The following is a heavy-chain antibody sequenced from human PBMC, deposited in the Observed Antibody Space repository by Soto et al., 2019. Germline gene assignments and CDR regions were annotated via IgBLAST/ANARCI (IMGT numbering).Heavy chain of an antibody. CDR3: ASNLFAARPNFDY. CDR1: GFTFNNYW. Sequence: GGSLRLSCAASGFTFNNYWMHWVRQAPGTGLVWVSRINGDGSTTVYAGSVRGRFTISRDNAKNTLFLQMNSLRAEDTAVYYCASNLFAARPNFDYWGQGALVTVSS. J-gene: IGHJ4*02. CDR2: INGDGSTT. D-gene: IGHD6-6*01. V-gene: IGHV3-74*01.